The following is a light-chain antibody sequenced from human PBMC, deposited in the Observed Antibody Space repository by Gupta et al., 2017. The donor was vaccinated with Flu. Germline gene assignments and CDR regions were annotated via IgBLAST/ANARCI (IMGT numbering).Light chain of an antibody. V-gene: IGKV1-39*01. J-gene: IGKJ1*01. CDR2: AAS. CDR3: QQSHSPPWT. Sequence: PSSLSAFVGDTVTMTCRASQTIVIYLNWYQQKPGKAPKLLIYAASSLQSGVPSRFNGSGSGADFTLSISRLQAEDFATYYCQQSHSPPWTFGQGTKVEIK. CDR1: QTIVIY.